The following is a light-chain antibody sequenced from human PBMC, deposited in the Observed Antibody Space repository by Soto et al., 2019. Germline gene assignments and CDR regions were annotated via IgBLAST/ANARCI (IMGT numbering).Light chain of an antibody. CDR2: EVS. CDR1: SSDIGGYNY. Sequence: QSVLTQSASVSGSPGQSITFSCTGTSSDIGGYNYVSWYQQHPGKAPKLMIYEVSNRPSGVSNRFSGSKSGNTASLTISGLQAEDEADYYCSSYTSSSTYVVFGGGTKLTVL. CDR3: SSYTSSSTYVV. V-gene: IGLV2-14*01. J-gene: IGLJ2*01.